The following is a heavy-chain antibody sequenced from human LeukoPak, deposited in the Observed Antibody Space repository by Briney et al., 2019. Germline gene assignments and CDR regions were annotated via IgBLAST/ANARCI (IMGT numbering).Heavy chain of an antibody. CDR1: GFSFSNYA. J-gene: IGHJ4*02. CDR2: ISSSSSYI. Sequence: PRGSLRLSCAASGFSFSNYAMSWVRQAPGKGLEWVSSISSSSSYIYYADSVKGRFTISRDNAKNSLYLQMNSLRAEDTAVYYCARDCRGGSCYSYWGQGTLVTVSS. V-gene: IGHV3-21*01. CDR3: ARDCRGGSCYSY. D-gene: IGHD2-15*01.